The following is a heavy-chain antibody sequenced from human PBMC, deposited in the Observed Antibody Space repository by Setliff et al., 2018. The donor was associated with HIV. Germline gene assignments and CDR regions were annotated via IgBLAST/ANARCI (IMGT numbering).Heavy chain of an antibody. CDR3: AREAYRLPWIDN. CDR1: GFTFSTHW. V-gene: IGHV3-7*03. D-gene: IGHD1-1*01. Sequence: GGSLRLSCATSGFTFSTHWMTWVRQAPGKGLEWVANIKQDGSEKYYVDSVKGRFTISRDNAKNSLFLQMNSLRAEDTAIYYCAREAYRLPWIDNWGQGTLVTVSS. CDR2: IKQDGSEK. J-gene: IGHJ4*02.